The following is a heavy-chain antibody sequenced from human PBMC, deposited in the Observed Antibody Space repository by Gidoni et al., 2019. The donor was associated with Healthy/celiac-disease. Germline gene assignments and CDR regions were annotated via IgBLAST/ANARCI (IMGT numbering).Heavy chain of an antibody. CDR3: ARGNPEYIVATILLDY. Sequence: QVQLVQSGAEVQKPGAPVKVSCTASGYTFTSYGISWVRQATGQGLEWMGWISAYNGNTNYAQKLQGRVTMTTDTSTSTAYMELRSLRSDDTAVYYCARGNPEYIVATILLDYWGQGTLVTVSS. D-gene: IGHD5-12*01. J-gene: IGHJ4*02. CDR1: GYTFTSYG. CDR2: ISAYNGNT. V-gene: IGHV1-18*01.